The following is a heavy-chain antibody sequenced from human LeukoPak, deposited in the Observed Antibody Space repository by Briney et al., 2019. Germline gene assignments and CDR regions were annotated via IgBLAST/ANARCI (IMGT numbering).Heavy chain of an antibody. Sequence: GGSLRLSCAASGFTFSSYAMSWVRQAPGKGLEWVSAISGSGGSTYYADSVKGRFTISRDNSKNTLYLQMNSLRAEDTAVYYCAAVPPYCSSTSCYFVYWGQGTLVTVSS. V-gene: IGHV3-23*01. CDR2: ISGSGGST. D-gene: IGHD2-2*01. CDR1: GFTFSSYA. CDR3: AAVPPYCSSTSCYFVY. J-gene: IGHJ4*02.